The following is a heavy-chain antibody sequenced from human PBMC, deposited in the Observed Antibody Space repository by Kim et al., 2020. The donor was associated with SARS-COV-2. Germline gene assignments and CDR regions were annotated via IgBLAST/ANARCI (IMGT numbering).Heavy chain of an antibody. CDR2: IYPGDSDT. V-gene: IGHV5-51*01. CDR1: GYSFTSYW. J-gene: IGHJ4*02. CDR3: ARLEMAEYSSSSFDY. Sequence: GESLKISCKGSGYSFTSYWIGWVRQMPGKGLEWMGIIYPGDSDTRYSPSFQGQVTISADKSISTAYLQWSSLKASDTAMYYCARLEMAEYSSSSFDYWGQGTLVTVSS. D-gene: IGHD6-6*01.